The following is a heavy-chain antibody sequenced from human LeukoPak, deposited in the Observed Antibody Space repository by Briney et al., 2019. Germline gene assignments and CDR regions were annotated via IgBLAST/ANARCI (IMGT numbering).Heavy chain of an antibody. CDR3: ARGYGLVEAFDN. V-gene: IGHV3-20*04. Sequence: GGSLRLSCAASGFTFDDYGRSWVRQAPGKGLEWVSGIYWNGGSTGYADSVKGRFTISRDNAKNSLYLQMNSLRADDTALYYCARGYGLVEAFDNWGQGTMVTVSS. J-gene: IGHJ3*02. CDR2: IYWNGGST. CDR1: GFTFDDYG. D-gene: IGHD2-8*02.